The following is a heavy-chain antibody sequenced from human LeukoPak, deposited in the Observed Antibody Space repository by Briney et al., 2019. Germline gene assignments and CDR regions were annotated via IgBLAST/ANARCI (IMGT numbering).Heavy chain of an antibody. D-gene: IGHD3-9*01. CDR3: ARDGRRLTSAFDI. J-gene: IGHJ3*02. V-gene: IGHV4-34*01. CDR2: INHSGST. Sequence: SETLSLTCAVYGGSSSGYYWSWIRQPPGKGLEWIGEINHSGSTNYNPSLKSRVTISVDTSKNQFSLKLSSVTAADTAVYYCARDGRRLTSAFDIWGQGTMVTVSS. CDR1: GGSSSGYY.